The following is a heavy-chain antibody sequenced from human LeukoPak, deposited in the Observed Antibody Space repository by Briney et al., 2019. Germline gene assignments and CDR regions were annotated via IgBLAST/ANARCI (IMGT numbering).Heavy chain of an antibody. CDR2: INHSGST. Sequence: SETLSLTRAVYGGSFSGYYWSWIRQPPGKGLEWIGEINHSGSTNYNPSLKSRVTISVDTSKNQFSLKLSSVTAADTAVYYCARGSPYYDILTGYYKPFDYWGQGTLVTVSS. D-gene: IGHD3-9*01. CDR3: ARGSPYYDILTGYYKPFDY. J-gene: IGHJ4*02. CDR1: GGSFSGYY. V-gene: IGHV4-34*01.